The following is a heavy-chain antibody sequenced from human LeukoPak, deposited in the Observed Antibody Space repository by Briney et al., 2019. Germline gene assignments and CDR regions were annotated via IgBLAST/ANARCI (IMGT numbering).Heavy chain of an antibody. Sequence: TGGSLRLSCAASGFTFSSYSISWVRQAPGRGLEWVSSISGSGGSTYYADSVKGRFIISRDNSKNTVNLQMNSLRAEDTALYYCAKTLVGATAYFDPWGQGTLVTVSS. J-gene: IGHJ5*02. CDR2: ISGSGGST. CDR3: AKTLVGATAYFDP. CDR1: GFTFSSYS. V-gene: IGHV3-23*01. D-gene: IGHD1-26*01.